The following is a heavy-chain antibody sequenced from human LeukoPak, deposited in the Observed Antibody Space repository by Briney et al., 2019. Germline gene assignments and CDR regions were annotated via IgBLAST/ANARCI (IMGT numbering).Heavy chain of an antibody. Sequence: SETLSLTCAVYADSFSGYSWSWIRQSPGRGLEWIGEINHGGRAKYNPSLKSRVTMSVGTSKNQFSLRLTSVTAADTAIYYCARTYEIVGSTAFYRYLFYMDIWSKGTPVTISS. V-gene: IGHV4-34*01. CDR3: ARTYEIVGSTAFYRYLFYMDI. CDR1: ADSFSGYS. CDR2: INHGGRA. J-gene: IGHJ6*03. D-gene: IGHD1-26*01.